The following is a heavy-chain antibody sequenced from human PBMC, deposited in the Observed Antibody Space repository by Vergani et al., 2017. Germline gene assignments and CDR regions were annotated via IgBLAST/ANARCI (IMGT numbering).Heavy chain of an antibody. J-gene: IGHJ6*02. Sequence: EVQLVQSGAEVKKPGESLKISCKGSGYSFTSYWIGWVRQMPGKGLEWMGIIYPGDSDTRDSPSFQGQVTISAGKSISTAYLQWRSLKASDTAMYYCARRGITMVRGVIDYYYYGMDVWGQGTTVTVSS. D-gene: IGHD3-10*01. CDR1: GYSFTSYW. CDR2: IYPGDSDT. CDR3: ARRGITMVRGVIDYYYYGMDV. V-gene: IGHV5-51*01.